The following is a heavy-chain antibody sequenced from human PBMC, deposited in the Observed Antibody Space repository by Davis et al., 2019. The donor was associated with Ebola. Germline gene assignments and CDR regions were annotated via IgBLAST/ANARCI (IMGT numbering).Heavy chain of an antibody. CDR3: ARQASLYGAIDY. J-gene: IGHJ4*02. V-gene: IGHV5-51*01. CDR2: IYPGDSDT. Sequence: KVSCKGSGYSFTSYWIGWVRQMPGKGLEWMGIIYPGDSDTRYSPSFEGQVTISVDRSITTAHLQWSSLKASDAAIYYCARQASLYGAIDYWGQGTLVTVSS. CDR1: GYSFTSYW. D-gene: IGHD4/OR15-4a*01.